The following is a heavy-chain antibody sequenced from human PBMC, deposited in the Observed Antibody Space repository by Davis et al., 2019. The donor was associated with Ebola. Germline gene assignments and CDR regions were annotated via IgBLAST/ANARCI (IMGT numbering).Heavy chain of an antibody. V-gene: IGHV3-21*01. CDR3: AREFMHPYCSSTSCYYGDGMDV. CDR1: GFTLSGFTFSDYD. Sequence: GESLKISCAASGFTLSGFTFSDYDMTWVRQAPGKGLEWVSTISKTSVYTYYAESVKGRFTISRDNAKNSLYLQMDGLRVEDTAVYYCAREFMHPYCSSTSCYYGDGMDVWGKGTTVTVSS. D-gene: IGHD2-2*01. CDR2: ISKTSVYT. J-gene: IGHJ6*04.